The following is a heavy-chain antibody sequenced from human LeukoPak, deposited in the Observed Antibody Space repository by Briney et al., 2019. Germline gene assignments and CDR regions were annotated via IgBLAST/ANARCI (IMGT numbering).Heavy chain of an antibody. CDR2: IYYSGST. D-gene: IGHD5-12*01. J-gene: IGHJ4*02. CDR1: GGSISSGGYY. V-gene: IGHV4-31*03. CDR3: ARVRSGYDWGTFDY. Sequence: SETLSLTCTVSGGSISSGGYYWSWIRQHPGKGLEWIGYIYYSGSTYYNPSLKSRVTISVDTSKNQFSLKLSSVTAADTAVYYCARVRSGYDWGTFDYWGQGTLVTVSS.